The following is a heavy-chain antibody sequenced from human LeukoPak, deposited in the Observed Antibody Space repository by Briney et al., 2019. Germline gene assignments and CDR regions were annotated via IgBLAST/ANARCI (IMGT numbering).Heavy chain of an antibody. CDR2: TSFAGSSK. Sequence: GRSLRLSCAASGFTFSNFAMHWVRQAPGKGLDWVAVTSFAGSSKCYADSVKGRFTISRDNSKNTLYLLMNSLRAEDTAVYYCAKDWDSLDYWGQGTLVTVSS. J-gene: IGHJ4*02. V-gene: IGHV3-30*18. CDR1: GFTFSNFA. D-gene: IGHD1-26*01. CDR3: AKDWDSLDY.